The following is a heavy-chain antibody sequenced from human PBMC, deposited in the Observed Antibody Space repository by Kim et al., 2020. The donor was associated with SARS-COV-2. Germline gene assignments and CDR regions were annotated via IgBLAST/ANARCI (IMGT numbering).Heavy chain of an antibody. V-gene: IGHV3-7*01. CDR3: ANDEDLWCSCCYW. J-gene: IGHJ2*01. CDR2: IKQDGSEK. Sequence: GGSLRLSCAASGFTFSSYSMSWVRQAPGKGLEWVSNIKQDGSEKYYVDSVKGRFTISRDNAKNTLYLQMNSLRAEDTAVYYCANDEDLWCSCCYW. D-gene: IGHD2-8*01. CDR1: GFTFSSYS.